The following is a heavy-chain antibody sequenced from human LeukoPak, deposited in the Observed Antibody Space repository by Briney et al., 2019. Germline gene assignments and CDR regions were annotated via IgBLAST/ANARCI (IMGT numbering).Heavy chain of an antibody. Sequence: GGSLRLSCAASGFIFSSFSMNWVRQAPGKGLEWVSYIGSGSSTIWYADSVKGRFTISRDNAKNSLYLQMNSLRDDDTAVYYCVRDKDWGFGYWGQGTLVTVPS. J-gene: IGHJ4*02. V-gene: IGHV3-48*02. CDR2: IGSGSSTI. CDR3: VRDKDWGFGY. CDR1: GFIFSSFS. D-gene: IGHD3-16*01.